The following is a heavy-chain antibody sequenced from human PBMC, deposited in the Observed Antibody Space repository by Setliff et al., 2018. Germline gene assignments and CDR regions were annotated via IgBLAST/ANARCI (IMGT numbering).Heavy chain of an antibody. D-gene: IGHD6-19*01. CDR2: IYPDDSDT. Sequence: PGESLKISCKGSGYNFASYWIAWVRQMPGKGLEWMGIIYPDDSDTRYSPSFQGQVTISADKSISTAYQQWSSLKASDTAMYYCARQIGSSLSHFYYYMDVWGKGTTVTVSS. CDR3: ARQIGSSLSHFYYYMDV. CDR1: GYNFASYW. J-gene: IGHJ6*03. V-gene: IGHV5-51*01.